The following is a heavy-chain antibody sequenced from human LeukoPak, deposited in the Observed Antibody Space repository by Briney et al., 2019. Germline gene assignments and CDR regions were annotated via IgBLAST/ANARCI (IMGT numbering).Heavy chain of an antibody. V-gene: IGHV1-46*01. J-gene: IGHJ4*02. CDR1: GFTFTSYY. CDR3: AREGKGVLPAISSSSVGYFDY. Sequence: PGGSLRLSCAASGFTFTSYYMHWVRQAPGQGLEWMGIINPSGGSTSYAQKFQGRVTMTRDTSTSTVYMELSSLRSEDTAVYYCAREGKGVLPAISSSSVGYFDYWGQGTLVTVSS. CDR2: INPSGGST. D-gene: IGHD6-6*01.